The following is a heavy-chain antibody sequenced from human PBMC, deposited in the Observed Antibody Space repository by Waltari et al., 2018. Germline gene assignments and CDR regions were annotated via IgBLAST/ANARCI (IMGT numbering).Heavy chain of an antibody. V-gene: IGHV1-3*01. CDR1: GYTFTRYA. CDR3: ARSISAAGGVYDYYYYYGMDV. J-gene: IGHJ6*02. D-gene: IGHD6-13*01. Sequence: QVQLVPSGAEVKKPGASVKVSCKASGYTFTRYAMPWVPQAPGQRLEWMGWINAGNGNTKYSQKFQGRVTITRDTSASTAYMELSSLRSEDTAVYYCARSISAAGGVYDYYYYYGMDVWGQGTTVTVSS. CDR2: INAGNGNT.